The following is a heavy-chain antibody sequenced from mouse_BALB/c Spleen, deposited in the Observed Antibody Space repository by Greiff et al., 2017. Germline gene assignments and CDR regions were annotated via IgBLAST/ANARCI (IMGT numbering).Heavy chain of an antibody. D-gene: IGHD2-4*01. CDR3: ARAPPSLMINYAMDY. V-gene: IGHV3-2*02. CDR1: GYSITSDYA. J-gene: IGHJ4*01. CDR2: ISYSGST. Sequence: EVKLQESGPGLVKPSQSLSLTCTVTGYSITSDYAWNWIRQFPGNKLEWMGYISYSGSTSYNPSLKSRISITRDTSKNQFFLQLNSVTTEDTATYYCARAPPSLMINYAMDYWGQGTSVTVSS.